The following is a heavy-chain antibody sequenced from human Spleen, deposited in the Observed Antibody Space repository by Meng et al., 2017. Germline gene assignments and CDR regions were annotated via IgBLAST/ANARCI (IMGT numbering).Heavy chain of an antibody. CDR1: GGSIRSYY. D-gene: IGHD3-10*01. Sequence: SETLSLTCSVSGGSIRSYYWSWVRQPPGKGLEWIGHIYDSGSTHYNSSLKSRVTISVDTFNTQFSLKLSSVTAADTAVYYCARDLTYYYGSGSLSDAFDIWGQGTMVTVSS. CDR2: IYDSGST. CDR3: ARDLTYYYGSGSLSDAFDI. J-gene: IGHJ3*02. V-gene: IGHV4-59*12.